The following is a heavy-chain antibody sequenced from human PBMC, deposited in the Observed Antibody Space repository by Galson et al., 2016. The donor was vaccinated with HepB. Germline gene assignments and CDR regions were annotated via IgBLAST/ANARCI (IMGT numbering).Heavy chain of an antibody. CDR2: IFSSSGSS. CDR3: ASGSEREDLSGYYTFDS. Sequence: TLSLTCTVSGVSLNSGGYHWNWIRQHPGKGLEWIGYIFSSSGSSHYNPSLKSRFTISIDRSKNQFSLKLSSVTAADTAFYYCASGSEREDLSGYYTFDSWGQGTLVTVSS. D-gene: IGHD3-22*01. CDR1: GVSLNSGGYH. J-gene: IGHJ4*02. V-gene: IGHV4-31*03.